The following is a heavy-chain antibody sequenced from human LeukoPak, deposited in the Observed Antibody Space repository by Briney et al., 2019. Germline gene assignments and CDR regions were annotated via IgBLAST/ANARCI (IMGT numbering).Heavy chain of an antibody. CDR1: GSSFTSYW. D-gene: IGHD6-13*01. CDR3: ARHWVVAAAGNWFDP. Sequence: GASLKISCKGSGSSFTSYWIGWVRPMPGKGLGWMGIIYPGDSDTRYSPSFQGQVTISADKSISTAYLQWSSLKASDTAMYYCARHWVVAAAGNWFDPWGQGTLVTVSS. V-gene: IGHV5-51*01. CDR2: IYPGDSDT. J-gene: IGHJ5*02.